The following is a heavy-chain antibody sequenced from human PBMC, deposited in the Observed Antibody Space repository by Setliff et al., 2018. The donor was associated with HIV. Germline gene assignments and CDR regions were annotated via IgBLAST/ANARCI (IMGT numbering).Heavy chain of an antibody. CDR3: ATYLSDNYLDGAFDI. CDR2: TFYSGST. Sequence: KPSETLSLTCTVSGASVSTTGYYWGWLRQSPGKGLQWIGTTFYSGSTYYNPSLKSRVTISLDTSNNDFSLTLTSVTAADTALYFCATYLSDNYLDGAFDIWGRGTMGTVS. D-gene: IGHD3-3*01. J-gene: IGHJ3*02. CDR1: GASVSTTGYY. V-gene: IGHV4-39*02.